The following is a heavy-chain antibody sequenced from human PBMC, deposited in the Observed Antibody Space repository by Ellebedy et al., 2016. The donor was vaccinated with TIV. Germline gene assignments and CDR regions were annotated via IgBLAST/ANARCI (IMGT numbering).Heavy chain of an antibody. D-gene: IGHD5-24*01. CDR2: VHYIGST. V-gene: IGHV4-59*01. Sequence: MPSETLSLTCTVSGGSLSNYYWSWIRQPPGKGLEWIEDVHYIGSTKYNPSLKSRATISVDTSKNQLSLILNSVTAADTAVYYCARDLMASGWFEPWGQGTLVTVSS. CDR3: ARDLMASGWFEP. CDR1: GGSLSNYY. J-gene: IGHJ5*02.